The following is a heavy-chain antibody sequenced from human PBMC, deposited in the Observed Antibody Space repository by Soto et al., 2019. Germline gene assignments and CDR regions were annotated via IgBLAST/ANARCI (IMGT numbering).Heavy chain of an antibody. J-gene: IGHJ6*02. D-gene: IGHD2-21*01. Sequence: GGSLRLSGAASGFTFDTYWMNWVRQAPGKGPEWLSGINSDGTISSYADSVKGRFTISRDNARNTLSLQMNSLRADDTAVYYCARLSGDHSAFFSYGMDAWGQGTTVTAP. V-gene: IGHV3-74*01. CDR1: GFTFDTYW. CDR2: INSDGTIS. CDR3: ARLSGDHSAFFSYGMDA.